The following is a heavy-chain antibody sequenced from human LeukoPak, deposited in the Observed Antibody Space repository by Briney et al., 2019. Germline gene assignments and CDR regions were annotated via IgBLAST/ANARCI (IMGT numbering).Heavy chain of an antibody. CDR2: IIPIFGTA. D-gene: IGHD5-24*01. CDR3: ARDRLEMATISVSWFDP. V-gene: IGHV1-69*05. CDR1: GGTLSSYA. J-gene: IGHJ5*02. Sequence: SVKVSCKASGGTLSSYAISWVRQAPGQGLEWMGRIIPIFGTANYAQKFQGRVTITTDESTSTAYMELSSLRSEDTAVYYCARDRLEMATISVSWFDPWGQGTLVTVSS.